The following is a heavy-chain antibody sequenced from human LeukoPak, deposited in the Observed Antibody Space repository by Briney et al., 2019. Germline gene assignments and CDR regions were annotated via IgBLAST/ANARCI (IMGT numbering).Heavy chain of an antibody. Sequence: GGSLGLSCAASGFTFSDYYMSWIRQAPGKGLEWVSYISGSGSTLYYADSVKGRFTISRDNAKNSLYLQMNSLRVEDTAVYYCARAVAGPRGRFDYWGQGTLVTVSS. CDR1: GFTFSDYY. CDR2: ISGSGSTL. V-gene: IGHV3-11*01. J-gene: IGHJ4*02. CDR3: ARAVAGPRGRFDY. D-gene: IGHD6-19*01.